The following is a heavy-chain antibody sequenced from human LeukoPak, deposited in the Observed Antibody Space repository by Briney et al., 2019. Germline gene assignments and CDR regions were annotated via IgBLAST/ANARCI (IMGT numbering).Heavy chain of an antibody. Sequence: SGGSLRLSCAASGFTFSSYWMHWVRHAPGKGLVWVSRINRDGSSTSYADSVKGRFTISRDNAKNTLYLQMNSLRAEDTAVYYCAREGRRQMATTFDYWGQGTLVTVSS. D-gene: IGHD5-24*01. CDR3: AREGRRQMATTFDY. J-gene: IGHJ4*02. CDR1: GFTFSSYW. CDR2: INRDGSST. V-gene: IGHV3-74*01.